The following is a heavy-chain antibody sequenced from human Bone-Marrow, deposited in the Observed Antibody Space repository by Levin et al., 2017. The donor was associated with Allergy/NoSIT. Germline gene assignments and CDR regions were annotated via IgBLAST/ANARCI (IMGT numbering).Heavy chain of an antibody. CDR2: IDWDDEK. CDR3: ARMLTDSSGLFHY. D-gene: IGHD3-22*01. CDR1: GFSLSTYGMR. J-gene: IGHJ4*02. V-gene: IGHV2-70*04. Sequence: SGPTLVKPTQTLTLTCTFSGFSLSTYGMRVNWIRQPPGKALEWLARIDWDDEKFYSTSLKTRLTISKDTSKNQVVLTMTNMDPVDTATYYCARMLTDSSGLFHYWGQGTLVTVSS.